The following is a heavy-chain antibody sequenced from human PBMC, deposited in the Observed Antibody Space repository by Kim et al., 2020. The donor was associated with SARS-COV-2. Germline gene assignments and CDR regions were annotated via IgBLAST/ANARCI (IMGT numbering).Heavy chain of an antibody. CDR2: ISSSRSTI. CDR3: ARGLQFDP. Sequence: GGSLRLSCAASGFGFSDYSMNWVRQAPGKGLEWVSYISSSRSTIYYADSVKGRFTISRDNAKNSLYLQMDSLRDEDTAVYYCARGLQFDPWGQGTLVTVSS. V-gene: IGHV3-48*02. CDR1: GFGFSDYS. J-gene: IGHJ5*02.